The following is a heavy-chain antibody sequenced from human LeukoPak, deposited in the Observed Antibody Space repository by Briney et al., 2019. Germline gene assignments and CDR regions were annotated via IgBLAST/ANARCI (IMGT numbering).Heavy chain of an antibody. CDR3: ARDWSGLAAGLDY. Sequence: GGSLRLSCAASGFTFSSYSMNWVRQAPGKGLEWASSISSSSSYIYYADSVKGRFTISRDNAKNSLYLQMNSLRAEDTAVYYCARDWSGLAAGLDYWGQGTLVTVSS. J-gene: IGHJ4*02. CDR1: GFTFSSYS. D-gene: IGHD6-13*01. CDR2: ISSSSSYI. V-gene: IGHV3-21*01.